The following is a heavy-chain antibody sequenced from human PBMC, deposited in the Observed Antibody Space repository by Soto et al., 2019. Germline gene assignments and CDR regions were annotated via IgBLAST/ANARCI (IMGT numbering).Heavy chain of an antibody. CDR3: ARYYDFWSGPNMDV. D-gene: IGHD3-3*01. CDR2: IWYDGSNK. Sequence: GKGLEWVAVIWYDGSNKYYADSVKGRFTISRDNSKNTLYLQMNSLRAEDTAVYYCARYYDFWSGPNMDVWGKGTTVTVSS. J-gene: IGHJ6*03. V-gene: IGHV3-33*01.